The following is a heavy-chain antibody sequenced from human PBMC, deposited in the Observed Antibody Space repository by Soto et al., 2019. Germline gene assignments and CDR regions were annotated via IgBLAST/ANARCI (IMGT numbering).Heavy chain of an antibody. CDR2: IVVGSGNT. J-gene: IGHJ4*02. CDR1: GFTFTSSA. CDR3: VRDSGAKLSSS. D-gene: IGHD6-13*01. V-gene: IGHV1-58*01. Sequence: ASVKVSCKASGFTFTSSAVQWVRQARGQRLEWIGWIVVGSGNTNYAQKFQERVTITRDMSTSTAYMELSSLRSQDTAVYYCVRDSGAKLSSSWGQGTLVTVSS.